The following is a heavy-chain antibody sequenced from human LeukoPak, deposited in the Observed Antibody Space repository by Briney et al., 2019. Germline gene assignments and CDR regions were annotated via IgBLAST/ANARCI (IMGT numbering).Heavy chain of an antibody. D-gene: IGHD6-19*01. CDR2: ISSSSSYT. V-gene: IGHV3-11*05. J-gene: IGHJ4*02. Sequence: PGGSLRLACATSGFTFSDYYMSWIRQAPGKGPDWVSYISSSSSYTNYADSVKGRFTISRDNAKNSLYLQMNSLRAEDTAVYYCARDTAVPGTGTDFDYWGQGTLVTVSS. CDR3: ARDTAVPGTGTDFDY. CDR1: GFTFSDYY.